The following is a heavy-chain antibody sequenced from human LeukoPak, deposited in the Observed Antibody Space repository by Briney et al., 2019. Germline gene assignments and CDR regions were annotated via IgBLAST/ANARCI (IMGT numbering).Heavy chain of an antibody. J-gene: IGHJ4*02. CDR2: IKQDGSEK. V-gene: IGHV3-7*03. CDR1: GITFSSYW. D-gene: IGHD2-8*02. Sequence: GGSLRLSCAASGITFSSYWMSWVRQAPGKGLEWVANIKQDGSEKYYVDSVKGRFTISRDNAKNSLYLQMNSLRAEDTAIYYCATYRQVLLPFESWGQGTLVTVSS. CDR3: ATYRQVLLPFES.